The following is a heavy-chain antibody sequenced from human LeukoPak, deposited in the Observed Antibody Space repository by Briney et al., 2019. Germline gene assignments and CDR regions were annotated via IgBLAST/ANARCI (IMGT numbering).Heavy chain of an antibody. CDR1: GFTFDDYS. J-gene: IGHJ5*02. CDR2: ISWNSGSI. CDR3: AKDMHYGSGSYYGEFDP. Sequence: GGSLRLSCAASGFTFDDYSMHWVRQAPGKGLEWVSGISWNSGSIGYAGSVKGRFTISRDNAKNSLYLQMTSLRAEDTALYYCAKDMHYGSGSYYGEFDPWGQGTLVTVSS. D-gene: IGHD3-10*01. V-gene: IGHV3-9*01.